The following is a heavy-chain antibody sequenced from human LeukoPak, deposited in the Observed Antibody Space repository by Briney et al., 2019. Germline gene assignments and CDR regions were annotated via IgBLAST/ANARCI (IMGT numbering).Heavy chain of an antibody. CDR3: ARGRTSLSGAQSGTLFDY. CDR1: GGSMSRSNW. Sequence: SGTLSLTCAVSGGSMSRSNWWSWVRQPPGKGLEWIGDIHHSGSPNYNPSLKSRVTMSVDKSKNQFSLKLSSVTAADTAVYYCARGRTSLSGAQSGTLFDYWGQGTLVTVPS. CDR2: IHHSGSP. V-gene: IGHV4-4*02. D-gene: IGHD1-26*01. J-gene: IGHJ4*02.